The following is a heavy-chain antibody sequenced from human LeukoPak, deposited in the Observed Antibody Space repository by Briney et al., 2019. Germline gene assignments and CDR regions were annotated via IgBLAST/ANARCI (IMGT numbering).Heavy chain of an antibody. D-gene: IGHD1-14*01. CDR3: ARDPEDELRNAAGFNY. J-gene: IGHJ4*02. CDR1: GYTFTSYA. Sequence: ASVKVSCKASGYTFTSYAMNWVRQAPGQGLEWMGWINTNTGNPTYAQGFTGRFVFSLDTSVSTAYLQISSLKAEDTAVYYCARDPEDELRNAAGFNYWGQGTLVTVSS. CDR2: INTNTGNP. V-gene: IGHV7-4-1*02.